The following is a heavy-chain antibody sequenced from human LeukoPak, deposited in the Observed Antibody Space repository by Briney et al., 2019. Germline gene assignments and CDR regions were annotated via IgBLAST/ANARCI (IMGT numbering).Heavy chain of an antibody. CDR2: ISRTT. CDR3: ARDTDYAFDV. Sequence: GGSLRLSCVASGFTLSSYAMSWVRQAPGKGLEWVSYISRTTSYADSVKGRFTISRDNAKSSLYLQMNSLRAEDTAVYYCARDTDYAFDVWGQGTMVTVSS. V-gene: IGHV3-48*01. CDR1: GFTLSSYA. J-gene: IGHJ3*01.